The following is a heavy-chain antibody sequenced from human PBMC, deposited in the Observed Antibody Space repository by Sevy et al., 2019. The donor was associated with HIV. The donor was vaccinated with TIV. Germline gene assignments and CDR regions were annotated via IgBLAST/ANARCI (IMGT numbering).Heavy chain of an antibody. J-gene: IGHJ4*02. D-gene: IGHD3-22*01. CDR1: GFTFTEFV. CDR3: AKDVVGGYYDSSGYSDH. Sequence: GGSLRLSCAASGFTFTEFVMSWVRQAPGKGLEWVSTINSGGGSTYYADSVKGRFTISRDNSQNTLDLQMNSLRAEDTAVYYCAKDVVGGYYDSSGYSDHWGQGTLVTVAS. CDR2: INSGGGST. V-gene: IGHV3-23*01.